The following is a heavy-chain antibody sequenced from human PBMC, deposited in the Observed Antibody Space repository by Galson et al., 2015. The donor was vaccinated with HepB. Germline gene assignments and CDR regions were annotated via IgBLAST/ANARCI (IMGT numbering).Heavy chain of an antibody. CDR3: ARDLNDSSGFRYPRDAFDI. D-gene: IGHD3-22*01. J-gene: IGHJ3*02. V-gene: IGHV1-3*01. CDR2: INAGNGNT. Sequence: SVKVSCKASGYTFTSYAMHWVRQAPGQRLEWMGWINAGNGNTKYSQKFQGRVTITRDTSASTAYMELSSLRSEDTAVYYCARDLNDSSGFRYPRDAFDIWGQGTMVTVSS. CDR1: GYTFTSYA.